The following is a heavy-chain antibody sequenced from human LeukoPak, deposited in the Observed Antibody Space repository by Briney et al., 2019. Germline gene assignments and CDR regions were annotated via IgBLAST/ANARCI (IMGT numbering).Heavy chain of an antibody. D-gene: IGHD2-8*01. CDR2: INSDGSST. CDR1: GFTFSSYW. J-gene: IGHJ3*02. CDR3: ARVQGHPPNGLDI. V-gene: IGHV3-74*01. Sequence: GGSLRLSCAASGFTFSSYWMHWVRQAPGKGLVWVSRINSDGSSTSYADSVKGRFTISRDYAKNTLYLQMNSLRADDTAVYYCARVQGHPPNGLDIWGQGTMVTVSS.